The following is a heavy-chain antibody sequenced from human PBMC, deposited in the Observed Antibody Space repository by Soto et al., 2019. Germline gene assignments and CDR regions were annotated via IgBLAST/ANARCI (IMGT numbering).Heavy chain of an antibody. V-gene: IGHV3-30*18. CDR2: ISYDGSNK. Sequence: SLRLSCAASGFTFSSYGMHWVRQAPGKGLEWVAVISYDGSNKYYADSVKGRFTISRDNSKNTLYLQMNSLRAEDTAVYYCAKEFRGDFWSGNPDYWGQGTLVTVSS. CDR3: AKEFRGDFWSGNPDY. D-gene: IGHD3-3*01. J-gene: IGHJ4*02. CDR1: GFTFSSYG.